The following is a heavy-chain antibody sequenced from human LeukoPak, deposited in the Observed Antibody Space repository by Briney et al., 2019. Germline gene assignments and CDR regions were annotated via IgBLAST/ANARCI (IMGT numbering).Heavy chain of an antibody. D-gene: IGHD6-19*01. CDR3: ARVIAVAAKGGYYFDY. Sequence: SETLSLTCTVSGGSISSSSYYWGWIRQPPGKGLEWIGSIYYSGSTCYNPSLKSRVTISVDTSKNQFSLKLSSVTAADTAVYYCARVIAVAAKGGYYFDYWGQGTLVTVSS. J-gene: IGHJ4*02. CDR1: GGSISSSSYY. V-gene: IGHV4-39*07. CDR2: IYYSGST.